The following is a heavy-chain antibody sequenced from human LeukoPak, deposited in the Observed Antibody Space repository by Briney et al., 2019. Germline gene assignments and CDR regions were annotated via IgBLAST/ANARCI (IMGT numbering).Heavy chain of an antibody. CDR1: GFPFSAYS. Sequence: PGGSLRLSCAASGFPFSAYSMNWVRQTPGKGLEWVSSISGSSSYLYYADSVKGRFTISRDNAKNSLYLHMNSLRAEDTAVYYCAKAYYDSSRYSYYFDYWGQGTLVTVSS. J-gene: IGHJ4*02. CDR3: AKAYYDSSRYSYYFDY. V-gene: IGHV3-21*01. D-gene: IGHD3-22*01. CDR2: ISGSSSYL.